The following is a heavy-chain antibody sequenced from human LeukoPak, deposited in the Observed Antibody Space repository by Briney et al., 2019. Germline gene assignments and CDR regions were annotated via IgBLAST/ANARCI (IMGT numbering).Heavy chain of an antibody. J-gene: IGHJ4*02. CDR3: ARACSNYVYFDY. Sequence: PSETLSLXCTVSGGSISSSSYYWGWIRQPPEKGLEWIGSIYYSGSTYYNPSLKSRVTISVDTSKNQFSLKLSSVTAADTAVYYCARACSNYVYFDYWGQGTLVTVSS. V-gene: IGHV4-39*01. D-gene: IGHD4-11*01. CDR2: IYYSGST. CDR1: GGSISSSSYY.